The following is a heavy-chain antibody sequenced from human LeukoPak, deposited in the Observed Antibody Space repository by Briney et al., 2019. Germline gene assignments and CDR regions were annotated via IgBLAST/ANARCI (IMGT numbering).Heavy chain of an antibody. CDR3: ARDSGSFDY. CDR2: IYYSGST. V-gene: IGHV4-59*01. Sequence: SETLSLTCTVSGGSISSYYWSWIRQPPGKGLEWIGYIYYSGSTNYSPSLKSRVTISVDTSKNQFSLKLSSVTAADTAVYYCARDSGSFDYWGQGTLVTVSS. CDR1: GGSISSYY. D-gene: IGHD3-10*01. J-gene: IGHJ4*02.